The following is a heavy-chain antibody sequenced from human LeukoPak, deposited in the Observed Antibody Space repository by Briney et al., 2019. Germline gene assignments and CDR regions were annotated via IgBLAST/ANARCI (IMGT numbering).Heavy chain of an antibody. D-gene: IGHD3-16*01. CDR1: GFTFSSYG. J-gene: IGHJ4*02. V-gene: IGHV3-30*18. Sequence: GRSLRLSCAASGFTFSSYGMHWVRQAPGKGLEWVAVISYDGSNIYYADSVKGRFTISRDNSKNTLYLQMSSLRAEDTAVYYCAKEGDDPYFDYLGQGTLVTVSS. CDR2: ISYDGSNI. CDR3: AKEGDDPYFDY.